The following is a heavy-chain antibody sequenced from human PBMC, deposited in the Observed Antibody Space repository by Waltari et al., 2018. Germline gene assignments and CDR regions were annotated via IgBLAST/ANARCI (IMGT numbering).Heavy chain of an antibody. Sequence: QVQLVESGGGVVQPRRSLRLSCAASGFPFSSYAMHWVRQAPGKGLEWVAVISYDGSNKYYADSVKGRFTISRDNSKNTLYLQMNSLRAEDTAVYYCASSLSSKGVWGQGTTVTVSS. V-gene: IGHV3-30*01. CDR1: GFPFSSYA. CDR2: ISYDGSNK. D-gene: IGHD3-10*01. CDR3: ASSLSSKGV. J-gene: IGHJ6*02.